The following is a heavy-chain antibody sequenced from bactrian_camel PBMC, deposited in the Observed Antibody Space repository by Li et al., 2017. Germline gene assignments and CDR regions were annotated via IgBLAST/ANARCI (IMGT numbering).Heavy chain of an antibody. CDR1: GFTFSSYV. CDR3: TALDDGWVGSCLDFGY. J-gene: IGHJ6*01. D-gene: IGHD5*01. V-gene: IGHV3S6*01. CDR2: ISTDGGQT. Sequence: VQLVESGGDLVHPGGSLSLSCAASGFTFSSYVMTWVRQAPGKGLEWVAGISTDGGQTHYPDSVKGRFTISQDNAKNTVYLQMNSLKPEDTAVYYCTALDDGWVGSCLDFGYWGQGTQVTVS.